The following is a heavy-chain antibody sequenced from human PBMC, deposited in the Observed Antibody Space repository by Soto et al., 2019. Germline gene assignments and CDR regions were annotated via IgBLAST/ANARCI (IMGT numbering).Heavy chain of an antibody. CDR1: GFTFSSYS. Sequence: PGGSLRLSCAASGFTFSSYSMNWVRQAPGKGLEWVSSISSSSSYTYYADSVKGRFTISRDNAKNSLYLQMNSLRAEDTAVYYCARDNYQLLSQPNWFDPWGQGTLVTVSS. D-gene: IGHD2-2*01. CDR2: ISSSSSYT. J-gene: IGHJ5*02. V-gene: IGHV3-21*01. CDR3: ARDNYQLLSQPNWFDP.